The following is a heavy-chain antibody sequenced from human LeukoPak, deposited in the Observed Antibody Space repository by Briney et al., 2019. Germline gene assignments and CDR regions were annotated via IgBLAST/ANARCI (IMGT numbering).Heavy chain of an antibody. V-gene: IGHV3-21*01. Sequence: PGGSLRLSCAASGFTFSSYAMSWVRQAPGKGLEWVSSISSSSSYIYYADSVKGRFTIPRDNAKNSLYLQMNSLRAEDTAVYYCAREASPSGLPPSLRWFDPWGQGTLVTVSS. J-gene: IGHJ5*02. CDR3: AREASPSGLPPSLRWFDP. CDR2: ISSSSSYI. D-gene: IGHD4-11*01. CDR1: GFTFSSYA.